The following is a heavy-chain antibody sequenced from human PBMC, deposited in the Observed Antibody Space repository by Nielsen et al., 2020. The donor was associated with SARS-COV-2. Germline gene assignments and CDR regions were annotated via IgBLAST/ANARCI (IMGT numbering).Heavy chain of an antibody. CDR3: VNSGYDYSGYYYYGMDV. V-gene: IGHV3-23*01. Sequence: GGSLRLSCAASGFTFSSYAMSWVRQAPGKGLEWVSAISGSGGSTYYADFVKGRFTISRDNSKNTLYLQMNSLRAEDTAVYYCVNSGYDYSGYYYYGMDVWGQGTTVTVSS. CDR1: GFTFSSYA. CDR2: ISGSGGST. J-gene: IGHJ6*02. D-gene: IGHD5-12*01.